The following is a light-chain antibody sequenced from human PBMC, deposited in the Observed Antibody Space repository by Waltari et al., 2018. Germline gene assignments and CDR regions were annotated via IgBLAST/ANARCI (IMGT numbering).Light chain of an antibody. Sequence: VLTQPPSVSGAPGQRVTISCTGSSSNIGTPYDVNWYQQLPGTAPKLLIHAGFSRPSGVPDRFSGSRSGASASLAITGLQAEDEGDYYCQSYDTSLGGSYVFGSGTKVTVL. CDR2: AGF. CDR3: QSYDTSLGGSYV. J-gene: IGLJ1*01. CDR1: SSNIGTPYD. V-gene: IGLV1-40*01.